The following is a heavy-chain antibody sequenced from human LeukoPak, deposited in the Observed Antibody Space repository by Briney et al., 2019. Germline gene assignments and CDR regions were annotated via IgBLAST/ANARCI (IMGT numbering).Heavy chain of an antibody. V-gene: IGHV1-2*02. J-gene: IGHJ4*02. CDR3: ARSRDTWSLYYFDF. CDR2: INPNSGGT. Sequence: GASVKVSCKASGYTLSDYYIYWVRQAPGQGLEWMGWINPNSGGTSYAQKFQGRVTMTRDTSINTAYMELSRLRSDDTAVYFCARSRDTWSLYYFDFWGQGTLVTVSS. CDR1: GYTLSDYY. D-gene: IGHD1-1*01.